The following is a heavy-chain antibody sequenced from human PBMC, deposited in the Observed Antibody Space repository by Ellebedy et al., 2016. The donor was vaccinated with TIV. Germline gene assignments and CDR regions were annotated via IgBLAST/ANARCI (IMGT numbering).Heavy chain of an antibody. V-gene: IGHV4-59*01. CDR1: GGSINGYY. CDR3: ARALGSSWSVFDH. J-gene: IGHJ4*02. Sequence: MPGGSLRLSCTVSGGSINGYYWVWIRQSPAKGLEWIGYIHYTGSTNYNPSLKSRVTTSVDTSKNQFSLKMTSVSAADTALYFCARALGSSWSVFDHWGQGTLVTVSS. CDR2: IHYTGST. D-gene: IGHD6-19*01.